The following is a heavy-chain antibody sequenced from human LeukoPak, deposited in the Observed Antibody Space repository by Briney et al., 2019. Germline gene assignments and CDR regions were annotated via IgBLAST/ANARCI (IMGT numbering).Heavy chain of an antibody. J-gene: IGHJ6*03. Sequence: ASVKVSCKASGYTFTGYSMHWVRQAPGQGLEWMGWINPNSGGTNYAQKFQGRVTMTRDTSISTAYMELSRLRSDDTAVYYCAISCSGGSCYSEGNYYMDVWGKGTTVTVSS. CDR2: INPNSGGT. CDR1: GYTFTGYS. V-gene: IGHV1-2*02. D-gene: IGHD2-15*01. CDR3: AISCSGGSCYSEGNYYMDV.